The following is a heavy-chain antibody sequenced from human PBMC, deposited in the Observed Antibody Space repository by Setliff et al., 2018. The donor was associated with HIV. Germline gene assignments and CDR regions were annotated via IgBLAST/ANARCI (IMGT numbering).Heavy chain of an antibody. Sequence: ASVKVSCKASGYNFINNDINWVRQATGQGLEWMGWMNPNSGNSGYAQKFQGRVTMTRSTSFSTAYMELSNLTSEDTAIYYCARKHKVSLGRGIVVLWGFDPWVQGTLVTVSS. D-gene: IGHD3-10*01. V-gene: IGHV1-8*02. CDR1: GYNFINND. CDR2: MNPNSGNS. CDR3: ARKHKVSLGRGIVVLWGFDP. J-gene: IGHJ5*02.